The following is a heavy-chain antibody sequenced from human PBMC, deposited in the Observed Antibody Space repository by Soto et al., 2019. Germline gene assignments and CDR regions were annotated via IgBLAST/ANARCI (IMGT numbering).Heavy chain of an antibody. CDR2: IKQDGSEK. V-gene: IGHV3-7*02. Sequence: EVQLVESGGGLVQPGGSLRLSCAASGFIFSSYWMSWVRQAPGKGLEWVANIKQDGSEKYYVDSVKGRFTISRDNVKNLLYLQMDSLRVDDTAMDHCAYYDSSGRQGWGYWGLGILVTVSS. CDR1: GFIFSSYW. CDR3: AYYDSSGRQGWGY. D-gene: IGHD3-22*01. J-gene: IGHJ4*02.